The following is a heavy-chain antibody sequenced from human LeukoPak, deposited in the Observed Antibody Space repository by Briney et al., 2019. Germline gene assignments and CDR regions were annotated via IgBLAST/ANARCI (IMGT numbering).Heavy chain of an antibody. V-gene: IGHV3-21*01. CDR3: ARDDSGSYSLSGYYGMDV. CDR2: ISTRSSYI. J-gene: IGHJ6*02. Sequence: GGSLRLSCAASGFTFSSYSMNWVRQAPGEGLEWVSSISTRSSYIYYADSVKGRVAISRDNAKNSLYLQMNSLRDEDTAVYYCARDDSGSYSLSGYYGMDVWGQGTTVTVSS. CDR1: GFTFSSYS. D-gene: IGHD1-26*01.